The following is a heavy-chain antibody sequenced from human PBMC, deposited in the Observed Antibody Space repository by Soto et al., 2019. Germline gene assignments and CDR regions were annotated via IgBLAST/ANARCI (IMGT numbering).Heavy chain of an antibody. J-gene: IGHJ6*02. V-gene: IGHV3-30*18. CDR2: ISYDGSNK. CDR3: AKDLRFWSGYPNLNYYGMDV. D-gene: IGHD3-3*01. Sequence: GGSLRLSCAASGFTFSNAWMNWVRQAPGKGLEWVAVISYDGSNKYYADSVKGRFTISRDNSKNTLYLQMNSLRAEDTAVYYCAKDLRFWSGYPNLNYYGMDVWGQGTTVTVSS. CDR1: GFTFSNAW.